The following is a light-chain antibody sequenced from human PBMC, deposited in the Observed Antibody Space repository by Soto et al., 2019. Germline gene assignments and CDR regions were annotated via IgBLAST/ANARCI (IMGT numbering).Light chain of an antibody. Sequence: QSALTQPASVSGSPGQSITISCTGTSSDVGGYNDVSWYQQHPGKAPKLMIYDVNHRPSGVSNRFSGSKSGNTASLTIAGLQEDDEGDYYCSSYTSRSTLVFGGGTKLTVL. CDR3: SSYTSRSTLV. CDR1: SSDVGGYND. V-gene: IGLV2-14*01. CDR2: DVN. J-gene: IGLJ2*01.